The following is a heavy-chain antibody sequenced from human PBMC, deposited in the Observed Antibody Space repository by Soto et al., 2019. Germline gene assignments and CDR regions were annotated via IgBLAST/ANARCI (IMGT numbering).Heavy chain of an antibody. CDR3: ARRWSGTDY. D-gene: IGHD3-10*01. Sequence: QVHLQESGPGLVKPSETLSLTCTVSGGSISIYYCNWIRQPPGKGLEWIGYVHNSGTTSYNPSLGSRVTMSLDTSKNQFSLRLTSVTAADTAVYYCARRWSGTDYWGQGTLVTVSS. CDR2: VHNSGTT. J-gene: IGHJ4*02. V-gene: IGHV4-59*01. CDR1: GGSISIYY.